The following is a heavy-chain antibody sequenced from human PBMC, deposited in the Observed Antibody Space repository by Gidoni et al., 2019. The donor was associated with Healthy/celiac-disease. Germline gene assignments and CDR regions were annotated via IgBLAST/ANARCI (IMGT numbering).Heavy chain of an antibody. J-gene: IGHJ6*02. V-gene: IGHV3-23*01. CDR3: AKDGETYYYGSGSYYTHYGMDV. CDR1: GFTFSSSA. D-gene: IGHD3-10*01. Sequence: EVQLLESGGGLVQPGGSLRLSCAASGFTFSSSAMSWVCQAPGKGLEWVSAISGSGGSTYYADSVKGRFTISRDNSKNTLYLQMNSLRAEDTAVYYCAKDGETYYYGSGSYYTHYGMDVWGQGTTVTVSS. CDR2: ISGSGGST.